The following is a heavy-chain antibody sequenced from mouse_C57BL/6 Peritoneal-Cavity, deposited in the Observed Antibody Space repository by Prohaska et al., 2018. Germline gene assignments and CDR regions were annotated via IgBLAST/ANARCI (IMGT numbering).Heavy chain of an antibody. Sequence: VMLVESGGGLVKPGGSLKLSCAASGFTFSSYTMSCVRQTPEKRVEWVASIRCGGGNTHYPDSVKCRFTISRDNAKNTLYLQMSSLRSEDTDLYYCARHGGYTNYDAMDYWGQGTSGSVSS. CDR2: IRCGGGNT. J-gene: IGHJ4*01. V-gene: IGHV5-9*01. D-gene: IGHD2-2*01. CDR3: ARHGGYTNYDAMDY. CDR1: GFTFSSYT.